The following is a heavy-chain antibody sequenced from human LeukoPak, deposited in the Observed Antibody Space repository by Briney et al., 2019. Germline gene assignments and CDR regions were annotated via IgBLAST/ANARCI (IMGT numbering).Heavy chain of an antibody. CDR1: GFIFSSYS. CDR3: ARAGYYYDSSGYPTAY. CDR2: ISSSGSTI. D-gene: IGHD3-22*01. J-gene: IGHJ4*02. V-gene: IGHV3-48*01. Sequence: GGSLRLSCAASGFIFSSYSMNWVRQAPGKGLEWVSYISSSGSTIYYADSVKGRFTISRDNAKNSLYLQMNSLRAEDTAVYYCARAGYYYDSSGYPTAYWGQGTLVTVSS.